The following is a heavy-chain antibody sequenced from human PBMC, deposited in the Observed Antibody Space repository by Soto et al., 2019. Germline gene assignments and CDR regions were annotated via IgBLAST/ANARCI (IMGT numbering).Heavy chain of an antibody. D-gene: IGHD2-2*01. V-gene: IGHV3-9*01. J-gene: IGHJ4*02. CDR2: ISWDSDNI. Sequence: GGSLRLSCAASGFTFDDYAMHWVRQAPGKGLEWVSAISWDSDNIDYADSVKGRFTISRDNAKNSLFLQMNSLRAEDTAVYFCARDYCTTTSCSPRIYWGQGTLVTVSS. CDR3: ARDYCTTTSCSPRIY. CDR1: GFTFDDYA.